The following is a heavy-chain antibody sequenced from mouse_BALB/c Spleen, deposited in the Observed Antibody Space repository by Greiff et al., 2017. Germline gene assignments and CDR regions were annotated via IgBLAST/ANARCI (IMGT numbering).Heavy chain of an antibody. D-gene: IGHD4-1*01. CDR2: ISYSGST. V-gene: IGHV3-2*02. CDR1: GYSITSDYA. J-gene: IGHJ3*01. CDR3: ARWDSWFAY. Sequence: DVKLVESGPGLVKPSQSLSLTCTVTGYSITSDYAWNWIRQFPGNKLEWMGYISYSGSTSYNPSLKSRISITRDTSKNQFFLQLNSVTTEDTATYYCARWDSWFAYWGQGTLVTVSA.